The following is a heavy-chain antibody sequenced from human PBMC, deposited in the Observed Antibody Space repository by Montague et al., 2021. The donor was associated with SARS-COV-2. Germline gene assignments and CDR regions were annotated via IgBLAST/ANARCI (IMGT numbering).Heavy chain of an antibody. CDR3: ARGAGRGYYGSGTFDY. CDR2: INHAGGT. J-gene: IGHJ4*02. D-gene: IGHD3-10*01. CDR1: GGPLRGHF. Sequence: SETLSLTCAVYGGPLRGHFWSWIRQSPGKGLEWIGEINHAGGTTYGPSLFSRVTILLDASKNQFSLKMTSVTAADTALYFCARGAGRGYYGSGTFDYWGQGTLVTVSS. V-gene: IGHV4-34*01.